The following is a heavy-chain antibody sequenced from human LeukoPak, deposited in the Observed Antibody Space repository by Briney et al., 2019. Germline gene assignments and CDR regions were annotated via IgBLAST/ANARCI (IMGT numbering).Heavy chain of an antibody. Sequence: GGSLRLSCAASGFTFSAYYMSWVRQAPGKGLEWVASIKHDGSEEYYVDSVRGRFTISRDNTKSSLYLQMSSLRVEDTAVYYCATDRGWRTSGYYLYYFESWGQGTLVTVSS. D-gene: IGHD3-3*01. CDR1: GFTFSAYY. V-gene: IGHV3-7*01. CDR2: IKHDGSEE. J-gene: IGHJ4*02. CDR3: ATDRGWRTSGYYLYYFES.